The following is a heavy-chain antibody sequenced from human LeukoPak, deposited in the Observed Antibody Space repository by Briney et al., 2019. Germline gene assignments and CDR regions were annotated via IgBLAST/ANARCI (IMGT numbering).Heavy chain of an antibody. CDR1: GFTFSSYS. CDR3: ARVEGAVRSGGYFDY. D-gene: IGHD2-15*01. J-gene: IGHJ4*02. Sequence: GGSLRLSCAASGFTFSSYSMNWVRQAPGEGLEWVSSISSSSSYIFYADSVKGRFTISRDNAKNSLYLQMSSLRPEDTAVYYCARVEGAVRSGGYFDYWGQGTLVTVSS. V-gene: IGHV3-21*01. CDR2: ISSSSSYI.